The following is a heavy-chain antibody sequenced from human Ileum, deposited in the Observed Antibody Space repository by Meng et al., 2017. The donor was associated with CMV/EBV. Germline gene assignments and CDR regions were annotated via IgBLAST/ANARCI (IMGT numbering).Heavy chain of an antibody. V-gene: IGHV3-30-3*02. J-gene: IGHJ4*02. CDR1: GFTFSNYA. CDR2: ISHDGSNS. CDR3: AKSFDPNWNYFDY. D-gene: IGHD1-1*01. Sequence: TYGFTFSNYAMHWVRQAPGKGLEWVAVISHDGSNSYYADSVKGRFALSRDNSRNTLFLRVNSLRTEDTAVYYCAKSFDPNWNYFDYWGQGTLVTVSS.